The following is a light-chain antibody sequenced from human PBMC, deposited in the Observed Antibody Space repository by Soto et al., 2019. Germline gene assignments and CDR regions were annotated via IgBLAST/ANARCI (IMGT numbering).Light chain of an antibody. CDR2: GAS. CDR3: QQYGISQNT. CDR1: QSVSSGY. Sequence: ETVMTQSPGTLSLSPGERATLSCRASQSVSSGYLAWYQQKPGQAPRLLIFGASNRATGIPDRFTGGGSGTDFTLTISRLEPEDFAVYYCQQYGISQNTFGQGTKLEIK. J-gene: IGKJ2*01. V-gene: IGKV3-20*01.